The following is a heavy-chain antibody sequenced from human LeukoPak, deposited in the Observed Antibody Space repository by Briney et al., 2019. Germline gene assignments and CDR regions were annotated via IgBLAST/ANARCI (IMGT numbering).Heavy chain of an antibody. D-gene: IGHD4-23*01. CDR1: GFTFSGYN. J-gene: IGHJ6*03. CDR3: ARDGDTVLTRGYYYYMDV. Sequence: GGSLRLSCAASGFTFSGYNMRWIRQAPGKGLEWVSSISRSGSTKYYADSVKGRFTISRDNARNSLYLQMNSLRAEDTALYYCARDGDTVLTRGYYYYMDVWGKGTTVTVSS. CDR2: ISRSGSTK. V-gene: IGHV3-11*04.